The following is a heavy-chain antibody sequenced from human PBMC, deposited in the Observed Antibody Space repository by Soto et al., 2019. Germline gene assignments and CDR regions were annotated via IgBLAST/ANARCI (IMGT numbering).Heavy chain of an antibody. CDR2: FSSSCSYT. D-gene: IGHD3-16*01. CDR3: ARDRGSAGGSDY. J-gene: IGHJ4*02. Sequence: QVQLVESGGGLVKPGGSLRLSCAASGFTFSDYYMSWIRQAPGKGLEWVSYFSSSCSYTKYTDSVKGRFTISRDTAKSSLYLQMNSLRDEDTAVYYCARDRGSAGGSDYWGQGTLVTVSS. V-gene: IGHV3-11*06. CDR1: GFTFSDYY.